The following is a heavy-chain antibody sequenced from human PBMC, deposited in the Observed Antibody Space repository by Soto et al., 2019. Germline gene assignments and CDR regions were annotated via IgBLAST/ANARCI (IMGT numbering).Heavy chain of an antibody. J-gene: IGHJ1*01. CDR3: ARSSVAGAGYFQH. Sequence: QVQLQESGPGLVKPSQTLSLTCTVSGGSVSGGVYYWNWIRQHPEKGLEWIGYIYYSGSTYYNPSLRSRVTISAATSKTQFSLKLSSVTVADTAVYYCARSSVAGAGYFQHWGQGTQVIVSS. D-gene: IGHD6-19*01. CDR1: GGSVSGGVYY. CDR2: IYYSGST. V-gene: IGHV4-31*03.